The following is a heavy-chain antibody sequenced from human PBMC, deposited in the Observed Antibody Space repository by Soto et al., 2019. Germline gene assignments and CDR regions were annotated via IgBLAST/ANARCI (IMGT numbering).Heavy chain of an antibody. D-gene: IGHD2-15*01. V-gene: IGHV4-61*01. Sequence: PSETVFLTCTVSGGSVSSGSYYWSWIRQPPGKGLEWIGYIYYSGSTNYNPSLKSRVTISVDTSKNQFSLKLSSVTAADTAVYYCARDTKLGYCSGGSCYHYYYYYGMDVWGQGTTVTVSS. J-gene: IGHJ6*02. CDR2: IYYSGST. CDR3: ARDTKLGYCSGGSCYHYYYYYGMDV. CDR1: GGSVSSGSYY.